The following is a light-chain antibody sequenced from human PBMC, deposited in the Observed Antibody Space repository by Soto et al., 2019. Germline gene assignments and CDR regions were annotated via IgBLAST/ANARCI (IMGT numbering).Light chain of an antibody. CDR1: SSDVGGYNY. CDR3: SSYAGSYTLDV. V-gene: IGLV2-11*01. J-gene: IGLJ1*01. Sequence: QSALTQPRSVSGSPGQSVTISCTGTSSDVGGYNYVSWYQHHPGKAPKLMIYDVSKRPSGVPDRFSGSKSGNTASLTISGLQAEDDADYYCSSYAGSYTLDVFGAGTKLTVL. CDR2: DVS.